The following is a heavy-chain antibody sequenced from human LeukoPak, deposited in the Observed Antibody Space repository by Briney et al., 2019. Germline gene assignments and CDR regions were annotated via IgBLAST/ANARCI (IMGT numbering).Heavy chain of an antibody. D-gene: IGHD1-26*01. Sequence: SETLSLTCAVYGGSFSGYYWSWIRQPPGKGLEWIGEINHSGSTNYNPSLKSRVTISVDTSKNQFSLKLSSETAADTAVYYCARGGGELLDDAFDIWGQGTMVTVSS. J-gene: IGHJ3*02. CDR3: ARGGGELLDDAFDI. CDR2: INHSGST. CDR1: GGSFSGYY. V-gene: IGHV4-34*01.